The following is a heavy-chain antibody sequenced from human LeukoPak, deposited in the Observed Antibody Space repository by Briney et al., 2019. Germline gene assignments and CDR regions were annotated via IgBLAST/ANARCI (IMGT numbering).Heavy chain of an antibody. J-gene: IGHJ4*02. CDR2: ISSTSSYI. V-gene: IGHV3-21*01. CDR1: GFTFSSYS. Sequence: GGSLRLSCAASGFTFSSYSINWVRQAPGKRLEWVSSISSTSSYIYYIDSVKGRFTISRDNAKNSLYLQMNSLRAEDTAVYYCARMRDDNLDYWGQGTLVTVSS. CDR3: ARMRDDNLDY. D-gene: IGHD5-24*01.